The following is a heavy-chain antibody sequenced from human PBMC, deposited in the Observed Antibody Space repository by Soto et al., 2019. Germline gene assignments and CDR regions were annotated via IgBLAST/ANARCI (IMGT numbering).Heavy chain of an antibody. CDR3: TTLTAITISFNWFDP. V-gene: IGHV3-15*07. Sequence: GGSLRLSCAASGFTFSNAWMNWVRQAPGKGLEWVGRIKSKTDGGTTDYAAPVKGRFTISRDDSKNTLYLQMNSLKTEDTAVYYCTTLTAITISFNWFDPWGQGTLVTVSS. D-gene: IGHD3-9*01. J-gene: IGHJ5*02. CDR2: IKSKTDGGTT. CDR1: GFTFSNAW.